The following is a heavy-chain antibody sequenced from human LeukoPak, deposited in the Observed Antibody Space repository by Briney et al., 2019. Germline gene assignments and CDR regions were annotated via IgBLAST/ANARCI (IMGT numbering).Heavy chain of an antibody. CDR3: AKYNGFCSRGSCYHFDY. V-gene: IGHV3-23*01. J-gene: IGHJ4*02. CDR1: GFTFSTFS. CDR2: SHGSGGAT. Sequence: GGSLRLSCAASGFTFSTFSVGWVRRGPGKGLEWVSDSHGSGGATFYADSVKGRFTVSRDDSKSTLYLQMNSLRAEDTAVYYCAKYNGFCSRGSCYHFDYWGQGILVTVSS. D-gene: IGHD2-15*01.